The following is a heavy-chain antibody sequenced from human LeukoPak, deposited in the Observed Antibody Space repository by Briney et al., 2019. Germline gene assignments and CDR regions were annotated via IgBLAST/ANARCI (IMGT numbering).Heavy chain of an antibody. Sequence: PGGSLRLSCAASGFTFSSYSMNWVRQAPGKGLEWVSSISSSSSYLYYADSVKGRFTISRDNAKNSLYLQMNSLRAEDTAVYYCAREYYYDSSGRRWFDPWGQGTLVTVSS. CDR3: AREYYYDSSGRRWFDP. J-gene: IGHJ5*02. CDR1: GFTFSSYS. CDR2: ISSSSSYL. D-gene: IGHD3-22*01. V-gene: IGHV3-21*01.